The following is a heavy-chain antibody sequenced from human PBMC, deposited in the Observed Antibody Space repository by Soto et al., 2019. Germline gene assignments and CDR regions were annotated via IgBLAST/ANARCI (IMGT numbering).Heavy chain of an antibody. CDR3: ARLNGDYQIFDY. D-gene: IGHD4-17*01. V-gene: IGHV4-39*01. CDR2: IYYSGST. CDR1: GGSISSYY. Sequence: PSETLSLTCTVSGGSISSYYWGWIRQPPGKGLEWIGSIYYSGSTYYNPSLKSRVTISVDTSKNQFSLKLSSVTAADTAVYYCARLNGDYQIFDYWGQGTLVTVSS. J-gene: IGHJ4*02.